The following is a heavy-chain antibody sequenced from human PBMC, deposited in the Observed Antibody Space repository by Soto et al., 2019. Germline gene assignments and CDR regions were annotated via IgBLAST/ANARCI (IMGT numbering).Heavy chain of an antibody. CDR1: GGTFSSYA. V-gene: IGHV1-69*01. Sequence: QVQLVQSGAAVKKPGTSVKVSCKVSGGTFSSYAISWVRQAPGQGLEWMGELISIFGTAMYAQKFQGRVTIIADESASTAYMELSSLRSDDTAVYYCARGGKERFRGSGMDAWGQGTTVTVSS. CDR3: ARGGKERFRGSGMDA. J-gene: IGHJ6*02. D-gene: IGHD1-1*01. CDR2: LISIFGTA.